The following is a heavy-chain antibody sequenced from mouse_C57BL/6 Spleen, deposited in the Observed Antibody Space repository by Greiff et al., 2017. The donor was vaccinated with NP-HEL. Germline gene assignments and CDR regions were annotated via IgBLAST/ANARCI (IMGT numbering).Heavy chain of an antibody. CDR2: ISYDGSN. Sequence: VQLQQSGPGLVKPSQSLSLTCSVTGYSITSGYYWNWIRQFPGNKLEWMGYISYDGSNNYNPSLKNRISITRDTSKNQFFLKLNSVTTEDTATYYCARRGIFTTNAWFAYWGQGTLVTVSA. D-gene: IGHD1-1*01. CDR3: ARRGIFTTNAWFAY. CDR1: GYSITSGYY. J-gene: IGHJ3*01. V-gene: IGHV3-6*01.